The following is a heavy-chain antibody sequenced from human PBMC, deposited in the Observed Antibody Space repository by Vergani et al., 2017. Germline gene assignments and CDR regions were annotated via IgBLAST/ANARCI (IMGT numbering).Heavy chain of an antibody. D-gene: IGHD2-15*01. CDR2: IWYDGSNK. CDR1: GFTFSSYG. J-gene: IGHJ4*02. CDR3: ARDDCSGGSCAWGYY. V-gene: IGHV3-33*08. Sequence: QVQLVESGGGVVQPGRFLRLSCAASGFTFSSYGMHWVRQAPGKGLEWVAVIWYDGSNKYYADSVKGRFTISRDNSKNTLYLQMNSLRAEDTAVYYCARDDCSGGSCAWGYYWGQGTLVTVSS.